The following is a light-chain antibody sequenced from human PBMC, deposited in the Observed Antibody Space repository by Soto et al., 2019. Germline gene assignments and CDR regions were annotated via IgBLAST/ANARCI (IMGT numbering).Light chain of an antibody. V-gene: IGKV1D-12*01. CDR3: QQTNSFPIT. CDR2: GAS. J-gene: IGKJ5*01. Sequence: DVQVTQSPSFVSASVGDRVTITCRASQGIGTGLAWYQQKPGAAPNLLISGASNLESGVPARFSGSGLGTHFTFTIVSLQPEDSATYYCQQTNSFPITFGQGTRLEIK. CDR1: QGIGTG.